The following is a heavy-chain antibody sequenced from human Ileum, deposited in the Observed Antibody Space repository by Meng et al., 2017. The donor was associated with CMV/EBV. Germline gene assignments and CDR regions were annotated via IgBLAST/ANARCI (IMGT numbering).Heavy chain of an antibody. CDR1: GGTFSSYA. CDR3: ARDVGHISGSYYGGFDY. V-gene: IGHV1-69*05. J-gene: IGHJ4*02. CDR2: IIPIFGTA. Sequence: SVKVSCKASGGTFSSYAISWVRQAPGQGLECMGGIIPIFGTANYAQKLQGRVTITTDESTSPAYMELSSLRSEDTAVYYCARDVGHISGSYYGGFDYWGQGTLVTVSS. D-gene: IGHD1-26*01.